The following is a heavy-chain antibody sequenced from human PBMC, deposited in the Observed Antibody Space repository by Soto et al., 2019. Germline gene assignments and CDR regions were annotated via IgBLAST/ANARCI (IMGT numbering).Heavy chain of an antibody. CDR1: GGSISSGGYY. V-gene: IGHV4-31*03. CDR3: ARDKKDIVATIGTYVFDI. J-gene: IGHJ3*02. CDR2: IYYSGST. Sequence: SETLSLTCTVSGGSISSGGYYWSWIRQHPGKGLEWIGYIYYSGSTYYNPSLKSRVTISVDTSKNQFSLKLSSVTAADTAVYYCARDKKDIVATIGTYVFDIWGQGTMVTVSS. D-gene: IGHD5-12*01.